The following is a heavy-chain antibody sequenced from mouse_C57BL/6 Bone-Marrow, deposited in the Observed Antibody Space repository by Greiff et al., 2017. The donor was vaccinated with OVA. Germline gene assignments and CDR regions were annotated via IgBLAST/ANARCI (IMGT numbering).Heavy chain of an antibody. CDR3: ARGGYGGDY. CDR2: IYPRSGNT. V-gene: IGHV1-81*01. Sequence: VQLQQSGAELARPGASVKLSCKASGYTFTSYGISWVKQRTGQGLEWIGEIYPRSGNTYYNEKFKGQATLTADKSSSTAYLELRSLTCEVSAVDFCARGGYGGDYWGQGTTVTVSS. J-gene: IGHJ4*01. CDR1: GYTFTSYG. D-gene: IGHD2-10*02.